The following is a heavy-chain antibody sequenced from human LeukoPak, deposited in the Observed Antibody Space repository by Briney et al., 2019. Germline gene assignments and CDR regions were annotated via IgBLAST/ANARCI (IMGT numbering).Heavy chain of an antibody. Sequence: GASVKVSCKASAYTFTSYGISWVRQAPGQGLEWMGWISAYNGNTNYAQKLQGRVTMTTDTSTSTAYMELRSLRSDDTAVYYCARGTMVRGVIIAGLDYWGQGTLVTVSS. J-gene: IGHJ4*02. V-gene: IGHV1-18*01. CDR1: AYTFTSYG. CDR3: ARGTMVRGVIIAGLDY. CDR2: ISAYNGNT. D-gene: IGHD3-10*01.